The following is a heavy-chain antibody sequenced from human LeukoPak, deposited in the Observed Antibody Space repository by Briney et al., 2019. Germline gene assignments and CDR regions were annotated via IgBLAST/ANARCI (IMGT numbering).Heavy chain of an antibody. CDR3: ARVLVDTAMAYDH. V-gene: IGHV1-46*01. CDR2: INPSGNST. J-gene: IGHJ4*02. CDR1: GYTFTGYY. D-gene: IGHD5-18*01. Sequence: ASVKVSCKASGYTFTGYYMHWVRQAPGQGLEWMGVINPSGNSTSYAQKFQGRVTMTRDTSTSTVYMELSSLTSEDTAMYYCARVLVDTAMAYDHWGQGTLVTVSS.